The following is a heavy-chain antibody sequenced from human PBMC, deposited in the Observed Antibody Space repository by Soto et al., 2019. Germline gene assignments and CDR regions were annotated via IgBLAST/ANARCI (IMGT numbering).Heavy chain of an antibody. CDR3: ARGSPYDCIWGSYRYTGHFDY. V-gene: IGHV1-8*01. CDR2: MNPNSGNT. Sequence: ASVKVSCKASGYTFTSYDINWVRQATGQGLEWMGWMNPNSGNTGYAQKFQGRVTMTRNTSISTAYMELSSLRSEDTAVYYCARGSPYDCIWGSYRYTGHFDYWGQGALVTVSS. CDR1: GYTFTSYD. J-gene: IGHJ4*02. D-gene: IGHD3-16*02.